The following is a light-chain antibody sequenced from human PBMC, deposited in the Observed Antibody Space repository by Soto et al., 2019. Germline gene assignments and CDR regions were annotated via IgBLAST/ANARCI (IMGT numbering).Light chain of an antibody. CDR2: DAS. V-gene: IGKV1-5*01. CDR3: QQYNSYSPLYT. Sequence: DIQMTQSPSTLSASVGARVTITCRASQSISSGLAWYQQKPGKAPKLRIYDASNLESGVQSRFSGSGSGTEFTLTVSSLQPEDFATYCCQQYNSYSPLYTFGQGTKLEIK. J-gene: IGKJ2*01. CDR1: QSISSG.